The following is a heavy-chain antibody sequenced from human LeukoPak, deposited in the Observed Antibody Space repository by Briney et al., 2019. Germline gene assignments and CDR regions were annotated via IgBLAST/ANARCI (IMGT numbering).Heavy chain of an antibody. CDR2: ISGSGGST. J-gene: IGHJ4*02. V-gene: IGHV3-23*01. CDR3: AKGRELLWFGELMY. Sequence: YPGGSLRLSCAASGFTFSSYAMSWVRQAPGKGLEWVSAISGSGGSTYYADPVKGRFTISRDNSKNTLYLQMNSLRAEDTAVYYCAKGRELLWFGELMYWGQGTLVTVSS. CDR1: GFTFSSYA. D-gene: IGHD3-10*01.